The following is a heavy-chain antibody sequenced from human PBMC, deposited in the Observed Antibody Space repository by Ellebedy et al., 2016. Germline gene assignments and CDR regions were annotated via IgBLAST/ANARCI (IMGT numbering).Heavy chain of an antibody. V-gene: IGHV4-61*01. J-gene: IGHJ4*02. CDR3: AMGTWIQYADY. CDR2: IYYSGST. D-gene: IGHD5-18*01. Sequence: SETLSLTXTVSGGSVSRGSYYWSWIRQPPGKGLEWIGYIYYSGSTNYNPSLKSRVTISVDTSKNQFSLKLSSVTAADTAVYYCAMGTWIQYADYWGQGTLVTVSS. CDR1: GGSVSRGSYY.